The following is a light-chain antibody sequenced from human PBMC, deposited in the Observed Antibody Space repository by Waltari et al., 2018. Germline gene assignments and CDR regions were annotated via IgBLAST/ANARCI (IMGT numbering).Light chain of an antibody. CDR2: ADS. J-gene: IGLJ2*01. Sequence: QSALTQPASVSGSPGQSITISCTGTSSDGGSYNLVSWYQQHPGRAPNLMVYADSKRPSGVSDRVSGSKSGNTASLTISGLQAEDEADYYCSSYAGFSTVVFGGGTKLTVL. CDR1: SSDGGSYNL. CDR3: SSYAGFSTVV. V-gene: IGLV2-23*01.